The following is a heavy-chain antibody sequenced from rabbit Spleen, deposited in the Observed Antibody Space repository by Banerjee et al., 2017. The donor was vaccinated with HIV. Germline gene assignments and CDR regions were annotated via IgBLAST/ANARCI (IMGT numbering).Heavy chain of an antibody. J-gene: IGHJ6*01. CDR1: GFSFSSSYD. CDR3: TRDTSSSFSSFGLDL. V-gene: IGHV1S45*01. D-gene: IGHD1-1*01. CDR2: TDAGSSGFT. Sequence: QEQLVESGGGLVKPGASLTLICTASGFSFSSSYDMCWVCQAPGKGLEWIRYTDAGSSGFTYFAPWEKGPFTISKISSTTMTLQMAPLTAADTTTYFCTRDTSSSFSSFGLDLSGPGSLAPV.